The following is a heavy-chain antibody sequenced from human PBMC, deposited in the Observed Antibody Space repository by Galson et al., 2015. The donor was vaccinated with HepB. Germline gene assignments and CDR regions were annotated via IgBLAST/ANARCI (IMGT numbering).Heavy chain of an antibody. J-gene: IGHJ3*02. Sequence: ETLSLTCTVSGGSISGSSYYWGWIRQPPGKGLEWIGSIYYSGSTYYNPSLKSRVTISVDTSKNQFSLKLSSVTAADAAVYYCARDSPPQFYAFHIWGQVTMVTVSS. V-gene: IGHV4-39*07. CDR2: IYYSGST. CDR1: GGSISGSSYY. CDR3: ARDSPPQFYAFHI.